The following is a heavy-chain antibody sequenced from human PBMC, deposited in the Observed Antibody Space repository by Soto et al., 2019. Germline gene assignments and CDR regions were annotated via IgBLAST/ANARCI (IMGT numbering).Heavy chain of an antibody. CDR1: GFTFSSYA. CDR3: ARDLEVAVAGA. CDR2: ISYDGSNK. J-gene: IGHJ5*02. Sequence: QVQLVESGGGVVQPGRSLSLSYAASGFTFSSYAMHWVRQAPGKGLEWVAVISYDGSNKYYADSVKGRFTISRDNSKNTLYLQMNSLRAEDTAVYYCARDLEVAVAGAWGQGTLVTVSS. D-gene: IGHD6-19*01. V-gene: IGHV3-30-3*01.